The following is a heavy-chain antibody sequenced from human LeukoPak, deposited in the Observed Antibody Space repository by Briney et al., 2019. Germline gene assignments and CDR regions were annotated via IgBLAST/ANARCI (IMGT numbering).Heavy chain of an antibody. CDR3: AKRQASGSRSYYLPFNY. Sequence: GGSLRLSCAASGFTFSSYGMSGVRQSPGKGLDGVSDISSRGCSTNYADSVRGRFTISRDNSKNTLYRQMNSLSAEDTAVYYCAKRQASGSRSYYLPFNYWGQGNLVTVSS. CDR1: GFTFSSYG. J-gene: IGHJ4*02. V-gene: IGHV3-23*01. CDR2: ISSRGCST. D-gene: IGHD3-10*01.